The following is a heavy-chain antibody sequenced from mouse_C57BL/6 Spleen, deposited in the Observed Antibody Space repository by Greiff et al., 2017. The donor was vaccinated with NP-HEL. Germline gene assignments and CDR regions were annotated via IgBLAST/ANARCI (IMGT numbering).Heavy chain of an antibody. CDR1: GFNIKDYY. CDR2: IDPEDGDT. D-gene: IGHD2-3*01. Sequence: VQLQQSGAELVRPGASVKLSCTASGFNIKDYYMHWVKQRPEQGLEWIGRIDPEDGDTEYAPKFQGKATMTADTSSNTAYLQLSSLTTEDTAVYYCTTRDGYSWFAYWGQGTLVTVSA. CDR3: TTRDGYSWFAY. J-gene: IGHJ3*01. V-gene: IGHV14-1*01.